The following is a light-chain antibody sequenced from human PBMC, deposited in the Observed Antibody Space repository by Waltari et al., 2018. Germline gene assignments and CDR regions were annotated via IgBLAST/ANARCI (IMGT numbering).Light chain of an antibody. Sequence: QSAPSQPASVSGSPGQSITISCTGASSDVGGYNYVPGYQQHPGKAPKLLIYEVSNRPSGVSNRFSGSKSGNTASLTISGLQAEDEADYYCSSYTSSSTVVFGGGTKVTVL. J-gene: IGLJ2*01. V-gene: IGLV2-14*01. CDR1: SSDVGGYNY. CDR3: SSYTSSSTVV. CDR2: EVS.